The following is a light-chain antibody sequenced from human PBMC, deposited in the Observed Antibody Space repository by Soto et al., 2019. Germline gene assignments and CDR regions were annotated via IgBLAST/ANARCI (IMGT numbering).Light chain of an antibody. Sequence: DIQMTQSPSTLAASVGATVTVTCRASQTISSWLAWYQQKPGKAPKLLIYAATTLQSGVTSRFSGSGSGTDFTITISSLQPEDFATYYCQPSYSTPWTFGQGTQVEI. CDR3: QPSYSTPWT. V-gene: IGKV1-39*01. J-gene: IGKJ1*01. CDR1: QTISSW. CDR2: AAT.